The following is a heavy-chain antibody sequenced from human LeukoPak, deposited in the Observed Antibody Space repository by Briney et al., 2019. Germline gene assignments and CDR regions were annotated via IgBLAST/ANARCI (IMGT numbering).Heavy chain of an antibody. J-gene: IGHJ5*02. V-gene: IGHV3-30-3*01. CDR1: GFTFSSYA. Sequence: GRSLRLSCAASGFTFSSYAMHWVREAPGKGLEWVAVISYDGSNKYYADSVKGRFTISRDNSMNTLYLQMNSLRAEDTAVYYCARDLSQRGFDPWGQGTLVTVSS. CDR2: ISYDGSNK. CDR3: ARDLSQRGFDP.